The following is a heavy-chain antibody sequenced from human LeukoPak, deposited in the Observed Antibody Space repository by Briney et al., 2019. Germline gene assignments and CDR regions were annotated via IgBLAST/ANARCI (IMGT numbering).Heavy chain of an antibody. Sequence: ASVKVSCKGSGYTFTSHDIDWVRQATGQGLEWMGWMSPNSGDTGYAQKFQGRVTMTSDSSISTAYMELSSLSSEDTAIYCCVRTPPNWEFDYWGQGTLVTVSS. D-gene: IGHD7-27*01. CDR3: VRTPPNWEFDY. CDR2: MSPNSGDT. V-gene: IGHV1-8*01. CDR1: GYTFTSHD. J-gene: IGHJ4*02.